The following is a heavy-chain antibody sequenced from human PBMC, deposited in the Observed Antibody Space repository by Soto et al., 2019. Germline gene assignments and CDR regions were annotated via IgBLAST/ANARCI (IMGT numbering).Heavy chain of an antibody. D-gene: IGHD3-3*01. V-gene: IGHV1-3*01. J-gene: IGHJ5*02. CDR3: ARDEINLELRFLPNGWFDP. CDR2: INAGNGNT. CDR1: GYTFTSYA. Sequence: QVQLVQSGAEVKKPGASVKVSCKASGYTFTSYAMHWVRQAPGERLEWMGWINAGNGNTKYSQKFQGRVTITRDTSASTAYMELSSLRSEDTAVYYCARDEINLELRFLPNGWFDPWGQGTLVTVSS.